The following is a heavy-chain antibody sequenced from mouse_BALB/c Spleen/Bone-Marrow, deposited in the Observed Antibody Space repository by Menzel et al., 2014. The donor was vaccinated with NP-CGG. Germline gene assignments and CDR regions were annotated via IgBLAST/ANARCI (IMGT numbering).Heavy chain of an antibody. V-gene: IGHV14-3*02. J-gene: IGHJ4*01. CDR2: IDTANGNT. CDR1: GFNIKDTY. CDR3: ARYGNGLMDY. D-gene: IGHD2-1*01. Sequence: EVQLQESGAELVKPGASVKLSCTASGFNIKDTYMHWVKQRPEQGLEWIGRIDTANGNTKYDPKFQGKATITADTSSNTAYLQLSSLTSEDTAVYYCARYGNGLMDYWGQGTSVTVS.